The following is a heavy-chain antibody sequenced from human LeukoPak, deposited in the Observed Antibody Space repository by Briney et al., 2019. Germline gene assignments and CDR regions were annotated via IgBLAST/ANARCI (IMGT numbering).Heavy chain of an antibody. V-gene: IGHV4-34*01. CDR3: ARGNYYDSGSYYAFDY. D-gene: IGHD3-22*01. J-gene: IGHJ4*02. CDR1: GGSFSGFY. Sequence: PSETLSLTCAVYGGSFSGFYWNWIRKPPGKGPEWIGEINHSGSTNYNPSLKSRVTIPVDTSRNQFSLRLSSVTAADTAVYYCARGNYYDSGSYYAFDYWGQGTLVTVSS. CDR2: INHSGST.